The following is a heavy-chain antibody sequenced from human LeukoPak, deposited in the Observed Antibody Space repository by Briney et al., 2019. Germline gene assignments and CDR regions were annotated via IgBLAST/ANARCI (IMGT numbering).Heavy chain of an antibody. V-gene: IGHV4-4*02. D-gene: IGHD5-18*01. J-gene: IGHJ4*02. CDR3: ARETWDSYGRMFYFDY. Sequence: SETLSLTCAVSGGSISSGDWWIWVRQPPGKGLEWIGEVYHSGSTNYNPSLMSRVTMSVDKSKNQFSLKLTSVTAADTAVYYCARETWDSYGRMFYFDYWGQGTLVTVSS. CDR2: VYHSGST. CDR1: GGSISSGDW.